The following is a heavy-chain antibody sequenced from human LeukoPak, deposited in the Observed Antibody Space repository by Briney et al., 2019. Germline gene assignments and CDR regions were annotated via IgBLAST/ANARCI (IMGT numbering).Heavy chain of an antibody. D-gene: IGHD2-2*01. CDR2: INHSGST. CDR3: ARAGIVVVPYYDY. CDR1: GGSFSGYY. J-gene: IGHJ4*02. V-gene: IGHV4-34*01. Sequence: SETLSLTCAVYGGSFSGYYWSWIRQPPGKGLEEIGDINHSGSTNYTPSLKSRVTISVETSKNQFSLKLSSLTAADTAVYYCARAGIVVVPYYDYWGQGTLVTVSS.